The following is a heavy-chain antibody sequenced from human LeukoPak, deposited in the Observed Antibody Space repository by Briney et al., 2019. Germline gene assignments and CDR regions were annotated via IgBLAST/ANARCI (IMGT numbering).Heavy chain of an antibody. J-gene: IGHJ6*03. Sequence: GGSLRLSCAASGYTFSSLWMSWVRQAPGRGPEWVANINQDGGTTYYVASVKGRFTISRDNAKNSLSLQMSSLRAEDTAVYYCTKDRQGPNQYHMDVWGKGTTVTVSS. V-gene: IGHV3-7*01. CDR3: TKDRQGPNQYHMDV. CDR1: GYTFSSLW. CDR2: INQDGGTT.